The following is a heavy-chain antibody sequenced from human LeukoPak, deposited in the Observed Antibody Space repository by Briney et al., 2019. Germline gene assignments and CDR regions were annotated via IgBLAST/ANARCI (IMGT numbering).Heavy chain of an antibody. V-gene: IGHV3-48*04. CDR3: AKDIKGYYYYMDV. Sequence: GGSLRLSCAASGFTFRTSGMNWVRQAPGKGLEWVSYISSSGSTIYYADSVKGRFTISRDNAKNSLYLQMNSLRAEDTALYYCAKDIKGYYYYMDVWGKGTTVTISS. CDR1: GFTFRTSG. J-gene: IGHJ6*03. CDR2: ISSSGSTI. D-gene: IGHD1-14*01.